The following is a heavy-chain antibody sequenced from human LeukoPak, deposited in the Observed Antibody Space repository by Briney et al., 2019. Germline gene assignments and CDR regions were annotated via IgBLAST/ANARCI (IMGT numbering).Heavy chain of an antibody. CDR1: GFTVSSNY. V-gene: IGHV3-66*01. J-gene: IGHJ3*02. D-gene: IGHD3-22*01. Sequence: GGSLRLSCAASGFTVSSNYMTWVRQARGEGLEWVTVISSGGSTYYTDSVKGRFTLSGDNSKTTLFLQMNSLRAEDTAMYYCAREPEGDSSGYDAFDIWGQGTMVTVSS. CDR3: AREPEGDSSGYDAFDI. CDR2: ISSGGST.